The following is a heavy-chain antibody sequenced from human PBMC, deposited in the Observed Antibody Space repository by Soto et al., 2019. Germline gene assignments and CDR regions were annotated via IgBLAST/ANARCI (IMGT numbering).Heavy chain of an antibody. D-gene: IGHD6-6*01. CDR2: ISYDGSNK. J-gene: IGHJ6*02. Sequence: QVQLVESGGGVVQPGRSLRLSCAASGFTFSSYAMHWVRQAPGKGLEWVAVISYDGSNKYYADSVKGRFTISRDNSKNPLYLQMNSLRAEDTAVYYCARDSYEYSSSFYYYYGMDVWGQGTTVTVSS. CDR3: ARDSYEYSSSFYYYYGMDV. V-gene: IGHV3-30-3*01. CDR1: GFTFSSYA.